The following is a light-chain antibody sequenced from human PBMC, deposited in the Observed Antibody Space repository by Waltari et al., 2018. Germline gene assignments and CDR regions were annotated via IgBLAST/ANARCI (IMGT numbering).Light chain of an antibody. V-gene: IGKV1-39*01. CDR2: GTS. CDR1: QNIDGR. CDR3: QQYYTFPRLS. J-gene: IGKJ3*01. Sequence: DVQMTQSPSSLSASVGDTVTITCRTSQNIDGRLTWLQQKPGKAPELLIYGTSILRGGVPSRFSGSGSGTNFTLTSYNLQPEDFAAYYCQQYYTFPRLSFGPGTTFDV.